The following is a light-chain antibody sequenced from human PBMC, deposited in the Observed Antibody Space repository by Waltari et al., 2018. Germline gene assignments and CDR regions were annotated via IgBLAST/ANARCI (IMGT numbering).Light chain of an antibody. V-gene: IGKV3-15*01. CDR3: QKYNNWPRT. J-gene: IGKJ1*01. CDR2: GAS. CDR1: QSINSN. Sequence: EIVMTQSPATLSVSPGERATLSCRASQSINSNVAWYRQKPGQAPRLLIYGASARATGIPVRFSGSGSGTEFTLTISSLQSDDFGVYYCQKYNNWPRTFGQGTKVEI.